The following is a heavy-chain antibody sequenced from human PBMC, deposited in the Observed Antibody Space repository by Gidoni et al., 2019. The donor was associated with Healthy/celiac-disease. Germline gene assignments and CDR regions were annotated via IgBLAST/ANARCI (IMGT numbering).Heavy chain of an antibody. CDR3: ARHRSDYSGSGSPLDGFDP. CDR2: IYTSWTT. Sequence: QVQLQESGPGLVKPSETLSLTCTVTGGSISNYYWSWIRQPAGRGLEWIGHIYTSWTTNYNPSLKSRVSMSVDTSKNQFSLKLSSMTAADTAMYYCARHRSDYSGSGSPLDGFDPWGQGTLVTVSS. D-gene: IGHD3-10*01. J-gene: IGHJ5*02. CDR1: GGSISNYY. V-gene: IGHV4-4*07.